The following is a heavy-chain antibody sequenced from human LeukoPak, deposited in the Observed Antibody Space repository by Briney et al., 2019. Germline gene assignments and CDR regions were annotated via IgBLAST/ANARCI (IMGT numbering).Heavy chain of an antibody. Sequence: GGSLRLSCAASGFTFGSYAMSWVRQAPGKGLEWVSAISGSGGSTYYADSVKGRFTISRDNTKNTLYLQMNSLRAEDTAVYYCAKDVLKADIVVVMPYAFDIWGQGTMVTVSS. V-gene: IGHV3-23*01. CDR1: GFTFGSYA. CDR3: AKDVLKADIVVVMPYAFDI. D-gene: IGHD3-22*01. J-gene: IGHJ3*02. CDR2: ISGSGGST.